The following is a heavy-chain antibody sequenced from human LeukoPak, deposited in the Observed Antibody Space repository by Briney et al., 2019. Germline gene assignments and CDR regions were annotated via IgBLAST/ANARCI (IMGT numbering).Heavy chain of an antibody. V-gene: IGHV1-8*01. J-gene: IGHJ6*03. CDR1: GYTFTSYD. CDR3: ARAQWEYSGYDYHYYYYMDV. D-gene: IGHD5-12*01. Sequence: GASVKVSCKASGYTFTSYDINWVRQATGQGLEWMGWMNPNSGNTGYAQKFQGRVTMTRNTSISTAYMELSSLRSEDTAVYYCARAQWEYSGYDYHYYYYMDVWGKGTTVTISS. CDR2: MNPNSGNT.